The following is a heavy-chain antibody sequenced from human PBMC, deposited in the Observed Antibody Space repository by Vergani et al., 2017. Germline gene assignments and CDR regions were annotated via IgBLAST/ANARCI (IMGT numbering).Heavy chain of an antibody. CDR2: ISGSGGST. V-gene: IGHV3-23*01. CDR3: AKEPPTDIAAAGTGDY. CDR1: GFTFSSYA. D-gene: IGHD6-13*01. J-gene: IGHJ4*02. Sequence: EVQLLESGGGLVQPGGSLRLSCAASGFTFSSYAMSWVRQAPGKGLEWVSAISGSGGSTYYADSVKGRFTISRDNSKNPLYLQMHSLRAEDTDVYYCAKEPPTDIAAAGTGDYWGQGTLVTVSS.